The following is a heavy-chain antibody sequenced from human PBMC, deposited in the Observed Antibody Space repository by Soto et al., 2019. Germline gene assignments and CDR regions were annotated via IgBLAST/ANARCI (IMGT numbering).Heavy chain of an antibody. D-gene: IGHD7-27*01. CDR3: ARDSFTGQPPYSYYGLDV. V-gene: IGHV3-21*01. CDR1: GFTFSSYS. Sequence: GGSLRLSCAASGFTFSSYSMNWVRQAPGKGLEWVPSISSSSSYIYYADSMKGRFTISRDNAKNSLYLQMNSLRAEDTAVYYCARDSFTGQPPYSYYGLDVWGQGTTVTVSS. CDR2: ISSSSSYI. J-gene: IGHJ6*02.